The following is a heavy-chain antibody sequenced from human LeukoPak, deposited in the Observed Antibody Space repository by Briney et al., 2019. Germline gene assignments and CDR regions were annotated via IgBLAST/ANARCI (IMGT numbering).Heavy chain of an antibody. CDR1: GGSISSSSYY. D-gene: IGHD3-22*01. V-gene: IGHV4-39*01. Sequence: SETLSLTCTVSGGSISSSSYYWGWIRQPPGKGLEWIGSIYYSGSTYYNPSLKSRVTISVDTSKNQFSLKLSSVTAADTAMYYCATHDLRVGGPYYFDYWGQGALVTVSS. J-gene: IGHJ4*02. CDR3: ATHDLRVGGPYYFDY. CDR2: IYYSGST.